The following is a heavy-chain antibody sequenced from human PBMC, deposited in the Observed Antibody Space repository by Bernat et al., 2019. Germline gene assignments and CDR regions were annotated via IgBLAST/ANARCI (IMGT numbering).Heavy chain of an antibody. V-gene: IGHV5-51*03. J-gene: IGHJ4*02. D-gene: IGHD3-16*02. CDR2: IYPGDSDT. CDR1: GYSFTSYW. CDR3: ATSSGPHDFVGGSYRYTNDFDY. Sequence: EVQLVQSGAEVKKPGESLKISCKGSGYSFTSYWIGWVRQMPGKGLEWMGIIYPGDSDTRYSPSFQGQVTMPADKAISPAYLQWSSLQYAHTAMYYCATSSGPHDFVGGSYRYTNDFDYWGQGTLVTVSS.